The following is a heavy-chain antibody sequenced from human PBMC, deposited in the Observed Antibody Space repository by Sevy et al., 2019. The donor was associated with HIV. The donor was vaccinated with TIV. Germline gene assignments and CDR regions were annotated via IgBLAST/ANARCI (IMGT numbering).Heavy chain of an antibody. CDR3: AGAGYLNWFDP. V-gene: IGHV1-18*01. CDR1: GYTFSSYG. D-gene: IGHD1-1*01. CDR2: ISGYNGNT. J-gene: IGHJ5*02. Sequence: ASVKVSCKASGYTFSSYGISWVRQAPGQGLEWMGWISGYNGNTNFAQKLQGRVTMTTDTSTSTAYMEGRSLRSDETAVYYCAGAGYLNWFDPWGQGTLVTVSS.